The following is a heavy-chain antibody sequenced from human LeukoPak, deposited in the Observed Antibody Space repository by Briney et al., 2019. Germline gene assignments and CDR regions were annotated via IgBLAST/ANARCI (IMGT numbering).Heavy chain of an antibody. CDR3: ARQASFSSGYYYDPGFVPHDY. Sequence: PGGSLRLSCAASGFTFSSYWMSWIRQTPGKGLEWVSYISSSGSTIYYADSVKGRFTISRDNAKNSLYLQMNSLRAEDTAVYYCARQASFSSGYYYDPGFVPHDYWGQGTLVTVSS. CDR2: ISSSGSTI. D-gene: IGHD3-22*01. J-gene: IGHJ4*02. V-gene: IGHV3-11*04. CDR1: GFTFSSYW.